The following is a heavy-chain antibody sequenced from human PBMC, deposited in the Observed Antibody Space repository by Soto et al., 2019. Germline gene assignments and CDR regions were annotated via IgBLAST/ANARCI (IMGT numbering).Heavy chain of an antibody. CDR2: ISGHNGNT. V-gene: IGHV1-18*01. D-gene: IGHD5-12*01. J-gene: IGHJ5*02. Sequence: ASVKVSCKASGYNFTNYCISWVRQAPGQGLEWMGWISGHNGNTNYAQKIQGRVTMTTDTSTSTAYMELSSLRSEDTAVYYCASTSRVGWFDPWGQGTLVTVSS. CDR3: ASTSRVGWFDP. CDR1: GYNFTNYC.